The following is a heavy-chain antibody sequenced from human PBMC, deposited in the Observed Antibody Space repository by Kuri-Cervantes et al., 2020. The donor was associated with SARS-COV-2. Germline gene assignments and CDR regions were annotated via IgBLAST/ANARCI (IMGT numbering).Heavy chain of an antibody. CDR2: IYYSGST. V-gene: IGHV4-59*12. CDR3: ARGGAIFDY. Sequence: GSLRLSCTVSGGSISSYYWSWIWQPPGKGLEWIGYIYYSGSTNYNPSLKSRVTISVDTSKNQFSLKLSSVTAADTAVYYCARGGAIFDYWGQGTLVTVSS. D-gene: IGHD1-26*01. CDR1: GGSISSYY. J-gene: IGHJ4*02.